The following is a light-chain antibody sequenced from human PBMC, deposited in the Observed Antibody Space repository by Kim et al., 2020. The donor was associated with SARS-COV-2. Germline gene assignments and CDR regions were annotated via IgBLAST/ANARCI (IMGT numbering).Light chain of an antibody. J-gene: IGKJ1*01. CDR1: QSIGSD. Sequence: PGASATLSCTASQSIGSDLAWDQQKPGQPPRLLIYGASSRATGVTARFSGSGSGTDFTLTISSLQSEDFALYFCLQYDTWPPWTFGPGSKV. V-gene: IGKV3-15*01. CDR3: LQYDTWPPWT. CDR2: GAS.